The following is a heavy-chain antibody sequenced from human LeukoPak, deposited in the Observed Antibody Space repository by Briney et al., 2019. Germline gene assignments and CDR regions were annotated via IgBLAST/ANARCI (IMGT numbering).Heavy chain of an antibody. Sequence: ASVKVSCKASGYTFTGYYMHWVRQAPGQGLEWVGWINPDSGGTTYAQKFQGRVTMTRDTSIHTAYMDLSSLRSDDTAVYYCARGLAAADAFDIWGQGTMVTVSS. CDR3: ARGLAAADAFDI. J-gene: IGHJ3*02. CDR1: GYTFTGYY. CDR2: INPDSGGT. V-gene: IGHV1-2*02. D-gene: IGHD6-13*01.